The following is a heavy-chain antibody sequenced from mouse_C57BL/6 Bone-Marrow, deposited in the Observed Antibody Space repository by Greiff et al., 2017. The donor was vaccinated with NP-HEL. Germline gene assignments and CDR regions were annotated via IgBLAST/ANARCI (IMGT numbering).Heavy chain of an antibody. D-gene: IGHD1-1*01. J-gene: IGHJ3*01. V-gene: IGHV1-26*01. CDR3: AREYYGSTLFAY. Sequence: VQLQQSGPELVKPGASVKISCKASGYTFTDYYMNWVKQSHGKSLEWIGDINPNNGGPSYNQKFKGKATLTVAKSSSTAYMGLRSLTSEDSAVDYCAREYYGSTLFAYWGQGTLVTVSA. CDR1: GYTFTDYY. CDR2: INPNNGGP.